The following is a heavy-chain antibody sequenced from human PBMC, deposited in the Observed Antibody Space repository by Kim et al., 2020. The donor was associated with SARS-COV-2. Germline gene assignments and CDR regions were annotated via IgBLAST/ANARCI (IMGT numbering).Heavy chain of an antibody. Sequence: GGSLRLSCAASGFNFGSYAMTWVRQVPGKGLEWVSQISGSGDRADYADSVKGRFTIYRDNSRNTLSLQMDSLRVEDTAIYYCAKFLSAYHNYFDSWGQG. CDR2: ISGSGDRA. D-gene: IGHD3-3*01. V-gene: IGHV3-23*01. J-gene: IGHJ4*02. CDR1: GFNFGSYA. CDR3: AKFLSAYHNYFDS.